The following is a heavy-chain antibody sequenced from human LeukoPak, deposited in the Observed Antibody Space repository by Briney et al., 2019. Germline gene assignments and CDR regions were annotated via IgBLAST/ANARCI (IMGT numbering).Heavy chain of an antibody. V-gene: IGHV3-30*02. J-gene: IGHJ4*02. CDR3: AKDPLKLVPG. CDR2: LRYDGSNQ. CDR1: GFTFIRNG. D-gene: IGHD6-13*01. Sequence: GGSLRLSCEASGFTFIRNGMHWVRQAPGKGLEWVAFLRYDGSNQYYADSVQGRFTISRDNSKNTLYLQMYSLRAEDTAVYYCAKDPLKLVPGWGQGTLVTVSS.